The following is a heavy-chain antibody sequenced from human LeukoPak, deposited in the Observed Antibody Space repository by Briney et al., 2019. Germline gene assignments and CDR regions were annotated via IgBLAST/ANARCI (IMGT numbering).Heavy chain of an antibody. CDR3: ARITMVRGAMGGFDY. Sequence: QSGPALVKPTQTLTLTCTFSGFSLSTSGMCVSWIRQPPGKALEWIARIDWDDDKYYSTSLKTRLTISKDTSKNQVVLTMTNMDPVDTATYYCARITMVRGAMGGFDYWGQGTLVTVSS. D-gene: IGHD3-10*01. CDR1: GFSLSTSGMC. J-gene: IGHJ4*02. V-gene: IGHV2-70*11. CDR2: IDWDDDK.